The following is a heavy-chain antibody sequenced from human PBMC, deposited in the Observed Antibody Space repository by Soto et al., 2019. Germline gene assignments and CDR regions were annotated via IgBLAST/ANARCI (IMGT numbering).Heavy chain of an antibody. Sequence: PGGSLRLSCAVSGFTFNSNDMTWVRQAPGKGLEWVSNISSSGAFTYHADSVRSRLTISRDNSKNTVYLQLTSLRAEDTAVYYCVKRQVSLVRGISPFDYWGQGALVTVSS. CDR1: GFTFNSND. J-gene: IGHJ4*02. CDR3: VKRQVSLVRGISPFDY. D-gene: IGHD3-10*01. CDR2: ISSSGAFT. V-gene: IGHV3-23*01.